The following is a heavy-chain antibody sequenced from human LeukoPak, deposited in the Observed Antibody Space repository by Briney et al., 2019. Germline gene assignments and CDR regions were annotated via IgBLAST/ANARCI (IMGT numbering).Heavy chain of an antibody. CDR2: ISWNSNNI. J-gene: IGHJ6*02. CDR3: AKSTGLYFYGVDV. CDR1: GFTFDNFG. V-gene: IGHV3-9*01. Sequence: GGSLRLSCAASGFTFDNFGMYWFRQAPGRGLEWVTAISWNSNNIAYADPVKGRFTLSRDNAKNSLYLQMNSLRTEDTALYYCAKSTGLYFYGVDVWGQGTTVTVSS. D-gene: IGHD3-10*01.